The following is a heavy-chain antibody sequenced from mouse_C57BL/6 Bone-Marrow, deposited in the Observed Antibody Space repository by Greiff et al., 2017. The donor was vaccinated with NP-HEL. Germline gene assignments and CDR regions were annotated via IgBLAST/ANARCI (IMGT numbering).Heavy chain of an antibody. CDR2: IDPANGNT. J-gene: IGHJ1*03. D-gene: IGHD2-3*01. Sequence: VQLQQSVAGLVRPGASVTLSCTASGFNIKNTYMHWVKQRPEQGLEWIGRIDPANGNTKYAPKFQGKATITADISSNTAYLQLSSLTSEYTANYYCASRWSLPWYFDVWGTGTTVTVSS. CDR1: GFNIKNTY. V-gene: IGHV14-3*01. CDR3: ASRWSLPWYFDV.